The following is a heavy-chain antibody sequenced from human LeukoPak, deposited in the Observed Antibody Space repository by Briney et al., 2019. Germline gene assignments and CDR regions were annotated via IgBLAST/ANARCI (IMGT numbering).Heavy chain of an antibody. D-gene: IGHD5-24*01. CDR1: GGSISSGAYY. J-gene: IGHJ4*02. V-gene: IGHV4-39*07. CDR2: IYYSGST. CDR3: AREVEMARQFDY. Sequence: SETLSLTCTVSGGSISSGAYYWGWIRQPPGKGLEWIGSIYYSGSTYYNPSIKSRVTMSVDTSKNQLSLKLNSVTAADTAVYYCAREVEMARQFDYWGQGTLVTVSS.